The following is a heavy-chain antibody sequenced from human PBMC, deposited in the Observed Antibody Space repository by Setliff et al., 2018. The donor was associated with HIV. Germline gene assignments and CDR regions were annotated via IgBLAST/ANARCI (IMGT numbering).Heavy chain of an antibody. CDR1: GFTFTNYG. Sequence: GSLRLSCVVSGFTFTNYGMNWVRQAPGKGLEWVSGINPDETRIHYADSVKGRFTISRDNSLHLQMNSLTIEDTALYFCVGDASVHGQFYYYMDVWGKGTTVTVYS. V-gene: IGHV3-23*01. D-gene: IGHD2-8*01. CDR2: INPDETRI. CDR3: VGDASVHGQFYYYMDV. J-gene: IGHJ6*03.